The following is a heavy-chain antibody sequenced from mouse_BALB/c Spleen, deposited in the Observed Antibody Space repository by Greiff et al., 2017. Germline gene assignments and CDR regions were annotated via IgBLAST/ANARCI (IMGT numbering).Heavy chain of an antibody. CDR2: ISSGGST. J-gene: IGHJ2*01. Sequence: EVHLVESGGGLVKPGGSLKLSCAASGFTFSSYAMSWVRQTPEKRLEWVASISSGGSTYYPDSVKGRFTISRDNAKNNLYLQMSSLKSEDTAMYYCARGHYGSSLYYFDYWGQGTTLTVSS. CDR3: ARGHYGSSLYYFDY. V-gene: IGHV5-6-5*01. CDR1: GFTFSSYA. D-gene: IGHD1-1*01.